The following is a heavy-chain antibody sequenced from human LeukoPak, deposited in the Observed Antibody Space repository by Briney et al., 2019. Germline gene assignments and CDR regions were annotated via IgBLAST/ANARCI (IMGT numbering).Heavy chain of an antibody. J-gene: IGHJ6*02. CDR1: GYTFISYY. V-gene: IGHV1-46*01. CDR2: INPSGGST. D-gene: IGHD2-8*01. CDR3: AREDVVLVDAVRYYYYGMDV. Sequence: ASVKVSCKASGYTFISYYMHWVRQAPGQGLEWMGIINPSGGSTSYAQKFQDRVTMTRDTSTSTVYMELSSLKSEDTAVYYCAREDVVLVDAVRYYYYGMDVWGQGTLVTVSS.